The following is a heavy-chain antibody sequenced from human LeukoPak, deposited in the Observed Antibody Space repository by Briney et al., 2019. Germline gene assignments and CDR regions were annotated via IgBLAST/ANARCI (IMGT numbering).Heavy chain of an antibody. V-gene: IGHV5-51*01. D-gene: IGHD1-14*01. CDR1: GYSFTSYW. Sequence: GESLKIPSKGSGYSFTSYWIGWVRQMSGKGLEWMWIIYPGDSDTRDSPSFQGQVTNSPDKSISPAYRQSSSPTPPATHTHPCAWASDNHYYYYHYFDVWGKGTTVTVSS. J-gene: IGHJ6*03. CDR3: AWASDNHYYYYHYFDV. CDR2: IYPGDSDT.